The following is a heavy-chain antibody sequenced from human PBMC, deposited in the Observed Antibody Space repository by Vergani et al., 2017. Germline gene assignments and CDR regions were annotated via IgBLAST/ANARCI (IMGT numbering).Heavy chain of an antibody. CDR3: AKRAEDIVVVPAPIAPYYYYYMDV. J-gene: IGHJ6*03. CDR1: GITFKNAW. CDR2: IRSKNDGGTA. Sequence: EVQVVESGGGLIKPGGSLRLSCVVSGITFKNAWINWVRQAPGKGLEWIGRIRSKNDGGTADYAAPLKGRFTISRDDSKDSAFLLVNNLKTEDTAVYYCAKRAEDIVVVPAPIAPYYYYYMDVWGKGTTVTVSS. V-gene: IGHV3-15*01. D-gene: IGHD2-2*02.